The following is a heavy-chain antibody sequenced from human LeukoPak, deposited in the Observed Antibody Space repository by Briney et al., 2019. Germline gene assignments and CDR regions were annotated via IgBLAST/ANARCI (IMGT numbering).Heavy chain of an antibody. CDR1: GGTFNSYA. V-gene: IGHV1-18*01. CDR2: ISAYNGNT. D-gene: IGHD4-23*01. CDR3: ARAQKTVYGGNRHY. Sequence: ASVKVSCKASGGTFNSYAISWVRQAPGQGLEWMGWISAYNGNTNYAQKLQGRVTMTTDTSTSTAYMELRSLRSDDTAVYYCARAQKTVYGGNRHYWGQGTLVTVSS. J-gene: IGHJ4*02.